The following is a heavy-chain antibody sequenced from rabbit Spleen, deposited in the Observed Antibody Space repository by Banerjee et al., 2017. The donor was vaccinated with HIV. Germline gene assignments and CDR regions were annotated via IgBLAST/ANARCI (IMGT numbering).Heavy chain of an antibody. CDR1: GFSFSNKAV. V-gene: IGHV1S45*01. CDR2: INAITGQA. Sequence: QEQLVESGGGLVKPEGSLTLSCTASGFSFSNKAVMCWVRQAPGKGLEWIACINAITGQAVYANWAKGRSTFSKSSSTTVTLRMTSLTVADTATYFCARDRGGDSFYLDLWGPGTLVTVS. J-gene: IGHJ4*01. D-gene: IGHD7-1*01. CDR3: ARDRGGDSFYLDL.